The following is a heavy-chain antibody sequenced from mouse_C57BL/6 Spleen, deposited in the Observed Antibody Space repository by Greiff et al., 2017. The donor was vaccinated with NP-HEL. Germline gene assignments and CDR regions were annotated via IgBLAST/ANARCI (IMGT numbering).Heavy chain of an antibody. CDR1: GYSFTDYN. CDR3: ARGTDYGYDVDYFDY. Sequence: EVKLMESGPELVKPGASVKISCKASGYSFTDYNMNWVKQSNGKSLEWIGVINPNYGTTSYNQKFKGKATLTVDQSSSTAYMQLNSLTSEDSAVYYCARGTDYGYDVDYFDYWGQGTTLTVSS. CDR2: INPNYGTT. D-gene: IGHD2-2*01. J-gene: IGHJ2*01. V-gene: IGHV1-39*01.